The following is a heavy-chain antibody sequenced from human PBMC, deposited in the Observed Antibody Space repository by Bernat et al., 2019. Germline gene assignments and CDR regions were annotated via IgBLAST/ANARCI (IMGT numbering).Heavy chain of an antibody. Sequence: QVQLQQWGAGLLNPSETFSLTSALYGGSFSAHYWGWFPQPPGKGLEWIVEINHSGSTNYNPSLKSRVTISVDTAKNQFSLKLSSVTAADTAVYYCARVGDVHSGMVEDSWGQGTRVTVSS. D-gene: IGHD5-18*01. CDR3: ARVGDVHSGMVEDS. CDR2: INHSGST. J-gene: IGHJ5*01. CDR1: GGSFSAHY. V-gene: IGHV4-34*01.